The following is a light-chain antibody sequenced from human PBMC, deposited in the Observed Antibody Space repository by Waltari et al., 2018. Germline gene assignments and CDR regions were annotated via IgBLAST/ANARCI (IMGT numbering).Light chain of an antibody. Sequence: DVVMTQSPLSLPVILGQPASISCRTSESPVSSDGNTYLNWFQQRPGQPPRRLFFKVSNRDTGVPTRFGGSASGTDFTLRISRVEAEDVGVYYCMQGIHRPWTFGQATKVEIK. V-gene: IGKV2-30*01. CDR2: KVS. CDR3: MQGIHRPWT. CDR1: ESPVSSDGNTY. J-gene: IGKJ1*01.